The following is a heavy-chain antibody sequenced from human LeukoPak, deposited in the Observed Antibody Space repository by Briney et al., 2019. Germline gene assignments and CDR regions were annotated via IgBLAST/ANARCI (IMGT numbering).Heavy chain of an antibody. J-gene: IGHJ3*02. D-gene: IGHD3-22*01. CDR3: ARDYYDSSGYYYDLDGFDI. CDR1: GFTFSDYY. V-gene: IGHV3-11*01. Sequence: GGSLRLSCAASGFTFSDYYMSWIRQAPGKGPEWLSYISSSGSTIHYADSVKGRFTISRDNAKNSLYLQMNSLRAEDTAVYYCARDYYDSSGYYYDLDGFDIWGQGTMVTVSS. CDR2: ISSSGSTI.